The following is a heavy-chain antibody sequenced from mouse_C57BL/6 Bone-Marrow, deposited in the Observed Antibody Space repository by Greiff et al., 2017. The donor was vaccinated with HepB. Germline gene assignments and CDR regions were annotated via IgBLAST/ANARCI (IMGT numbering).Heavy chain of an antibody. CDR2: IDPENGDT. Sequence: EVQLQQSGAELVRPGASVKLSCTASGFNIKDDYMHWVKQRPEQGLEWIGWIDPENGDTEYASKFQGKATITADTSSNTAYLQLSSQTSEDTAVYYCTTDGSSWGDYWGQGTSVTVSS. CDR3: TTDGSSWGDY. CDR1: GFNIKDDY. V-gene: IGHV14-4*01. D-gene: IGHD1-1*01. J-gene: IGHJ4*01.